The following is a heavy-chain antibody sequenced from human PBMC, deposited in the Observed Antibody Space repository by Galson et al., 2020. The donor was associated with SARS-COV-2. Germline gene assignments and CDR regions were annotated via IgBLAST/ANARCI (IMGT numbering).Heavy chain of an antibody. D-gene: IGHD3-22*01. CDR1: GGTFSSYA. CDR3: ARDRLAYYYDSSGLYYFDY. Sequence: SVKVSCKASGGTFSSYAISWVRQAPGQGLEWMGGIIPIFGTANYAQKFQGRVTITADESTSTAYMELSSLRSEDTAVYYCARDRLAYYYDSSGLYYFDYWGQGTLVTVSS. J-gene: IGHJ4*02. CDR2: IIPIFGTA. V-gene: IGHV1-69*13.